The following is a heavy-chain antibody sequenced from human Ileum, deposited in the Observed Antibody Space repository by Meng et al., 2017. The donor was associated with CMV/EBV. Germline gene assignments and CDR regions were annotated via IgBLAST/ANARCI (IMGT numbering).Heavy chain of an antibody. Sequence: SGFTFSSYSMNWVRQAPGKGLEWVSSISSSSSYIYYADSVKGRFTISRDNAKNSLYLQMNSLRAEDTAVYYCARAPLLRVGAAGWFDPWGQGTLVTVSS. D-gene: IGHD1-26*01. J-gene: IGHJ5*02. CDR2: ISSSSSYI. CDR3: ARAPLLRVGAAGWFDP. V-gene: IGHV3-21*01. CDR1: GFTFSSYS.